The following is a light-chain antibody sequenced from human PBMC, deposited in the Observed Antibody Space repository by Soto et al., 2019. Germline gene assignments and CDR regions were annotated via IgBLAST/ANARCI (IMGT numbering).Light chain of an antibody. V-gene: IGKV3-20*01. CDR1: QSVTLNY. CDR3: QQYATSPGT. J-gene: IGKJ2*01. CDR2: GAS. Sequence: EVVLTQSPGTLSLSPGERVTLSCRASQSVTLNYLAWYQQKPGQAPRLLIYGASSRVTGIPDRFSGSGSGTDFPLAISRLEPEDFAVYYCQQYATSPGTFGQGNKLEIK.